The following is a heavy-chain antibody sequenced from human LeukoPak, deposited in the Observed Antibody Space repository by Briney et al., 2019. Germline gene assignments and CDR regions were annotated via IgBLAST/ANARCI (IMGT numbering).Heavy chain of an antibody. Sequence: GASLRLSCAASGFTFSSYAMSWVRQAPGKGLEWVSAVIGSGGSTYYADSGEGRLTISRDNSKNTLYLQMNSLRAEDTAVYYCAKDLDKAVAGTFFYWGQGTLVTVSS. V-gene: IGHV3-23*01. CDR1: GFTFSSYA. D-gene: IGHD6-19*01. CDR2: VIGSGGST. CDR3: AKDLDKAVAGTFFY. J-gene: IGHJ4*02.